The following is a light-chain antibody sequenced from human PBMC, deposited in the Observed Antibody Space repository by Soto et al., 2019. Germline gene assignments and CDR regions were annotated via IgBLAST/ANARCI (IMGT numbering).Light chain of an antibody. CDR1: QGISSA. V-gene: IGKV1-13*02. J-gene: IGKJ3*01. Sequence: AIQLTQSPSSLSASVGDRVTITCRASQGISSALAWYQQKPGKAPKLLIYDASSLDSGVPSRFSGSGSGTDFTLTISSLQPEDFATSYCQQFNSYPQMVFTFGPGTKVDIK. CDR2: DAS. CDR3: QQFNSYPQMVFT.